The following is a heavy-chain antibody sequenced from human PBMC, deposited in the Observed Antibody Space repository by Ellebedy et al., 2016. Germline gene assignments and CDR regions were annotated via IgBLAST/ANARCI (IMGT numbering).Heavy chain of an antibody. J-gene: IGHJ4*02. D-gene: IGHD6-19*01. CDR2: IWSDGSNK. CDR1: GFTFSNAW. CDR3: ARDSGIAVAEAAY. V-gene: IGHV3-33*08. Sequence: GGSLRLSCAASGFTFSNAWMNWVRQAPGKGLEWVAVIWSDGSNKYYADSVKGRFTISRDNSKNTLYLQMNSLRVEDTAVYFCARDSGIAVAEAAYWGQGTLVTVSS.